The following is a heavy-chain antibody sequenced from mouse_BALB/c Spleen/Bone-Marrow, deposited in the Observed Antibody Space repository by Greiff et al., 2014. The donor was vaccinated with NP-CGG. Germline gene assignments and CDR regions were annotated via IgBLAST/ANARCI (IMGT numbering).Heavy chain of an antibody. D-gene: IGHD1-2*01. CDR2: INPNTGYT. CDR1: GYTFTSYW. Sequence: QVQLQQSGAELAKPGASVKMSCRASGYTFTSYWMHWVKQRPGQGLEWIGYINPNTGYTEYNQKFKDKATLTADKSPSTANMQLSSLTSEDSAVYYCARAPLLRLRNYFDYWGQGTTLTVSS. CDR3: ARAPLLRLRNYFDY. V-gene: IGHV1-7*01. J-gene: IGHJ2*01.